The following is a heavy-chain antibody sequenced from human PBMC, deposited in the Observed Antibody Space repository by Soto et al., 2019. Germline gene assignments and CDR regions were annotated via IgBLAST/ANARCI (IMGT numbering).Heavy chain of an antibody. V-gene: IGHV4-38-2*02. J-gene: IGHJ4*02. CDR2: IYPSVSS. Sequence: SETLSPTCSVSGFAISRGYYWSWVRQPPGKGLEWIGSIYPSVSSYHNPSLATRLGLSIDASKNQFTLNLTSVTAADTALYFCAREKVGTTFFDNWGRGIQVTVSS. CDR3: AREKVGTTFFDN. D-gene: IGHD2-21*02. CDR1: GFAISRGYY.